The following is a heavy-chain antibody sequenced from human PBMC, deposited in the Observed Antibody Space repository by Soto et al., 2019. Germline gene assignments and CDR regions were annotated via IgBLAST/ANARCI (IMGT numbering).Heavy chain of an antibody. CDR2: ISGSGGST. Sequence: GGSLRLSCAVSGFTFSSYAMSWVRQAPGKGLEWVSGISGSGGSTYYADSVKGRFTISRDNSKNTLYLQMNSLRAEDTALYFCAKFVKKVWTQGNLLDSWGQGSLVTVSS. CDR3: AKFVKKVWTQGNLLDS. V-gene: IGHV3-23*01. CDR1: GFTFSSYA. J-gene: IGHJ5*01. D-gene: IGHD1-20*01.